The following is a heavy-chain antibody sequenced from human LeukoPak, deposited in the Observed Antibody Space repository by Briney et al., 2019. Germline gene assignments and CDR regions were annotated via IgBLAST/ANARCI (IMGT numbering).Heavy chain of an antibody. CDR1: GYTFTSYG. D-gene: IGHD6-13*01. J-gene: IGHJ5*02. CDR3: ARAKTAAGRGNWFDP. Sequence: WASVKVSCKASGYTFTSYGISWVRQAPGQGLEWMGWISAYNGNTNYAQKFQGRVTMTRDTSISTAYMELSRLRSDDTAVYYCARAKTAAGRGNWFDPWGQGTLVTVSS. CDR2: ISAYNGNT. V-gene: IGHV1-18*01.